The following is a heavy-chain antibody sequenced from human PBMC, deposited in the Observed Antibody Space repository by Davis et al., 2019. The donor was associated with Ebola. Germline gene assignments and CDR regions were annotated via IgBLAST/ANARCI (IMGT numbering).Heavy chain of an antibody. CDR1: GGSISSTSHY. Sequence: SETLSLTCTVSGGSISSTSHYWGWIRQPPGKGLEWIGYIYYSGSTNYNPSLKSRVTISVDTSKNQFSLKLSSVTAADTAVYYCARLHLGELSLGWFDPWGQGTLVTVSS. D-gene: IGHD3-16*02. CDR3: ARLHLGELSLGWFDP. J-gene: IGHJ5*02. CDR2: IYYSGST. V-gene: IGHV4-61*05.